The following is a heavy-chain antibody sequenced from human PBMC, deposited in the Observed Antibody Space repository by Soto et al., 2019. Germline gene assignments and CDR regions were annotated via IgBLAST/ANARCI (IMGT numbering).Heavy chain of an antibody. CDR1: GFTFSRYW. D-gene: IGHD4-17*01. V-gene: IGHV3-74*01. Sequence: EVQLVESGGGLVQPGESLRLSCAASGFTFSRYWMHWVRQDPGKGLVWVARITNDGRSTGYADSVKGRFTISRDNAKNTLYLQINSLRAEDTAVYYCARDGDGDYPVDYWGQGTLVTVSS. J-gene: IGHJ4*02. CDR3: ARDGDGDYPVDY. CDR2: ITNDGRST.